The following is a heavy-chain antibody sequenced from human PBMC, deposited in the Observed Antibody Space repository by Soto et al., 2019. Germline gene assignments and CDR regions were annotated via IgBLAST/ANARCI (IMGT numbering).Heavy chain of an antibody. V-gene: IGHV4-4*02. Sequence: QVQLQESGPGLVKPSGTLSLTCAVSGGSISSSNWWGWVRQPPGKGLEGIGEIYHSGSTNYNPSLKSRVTISVDKSKNQFSLKLSSVTAADTSVYYCARVVGGYYYGMDVWGQGTTVTVSS. CDR3: ARVVGGYYYGMDV. CDR2: IYHSGST. CDR1: GGSISSSNW. D-gene: IGHD2-2*01. J-gene: IGHJ6*02.